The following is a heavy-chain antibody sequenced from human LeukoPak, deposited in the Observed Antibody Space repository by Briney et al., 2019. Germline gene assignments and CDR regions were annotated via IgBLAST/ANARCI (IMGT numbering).Heavy chain of an antibody. CDR1: GFTFSSYA. J-gene: IGHJ6*03. CDR2: ICTSGST. V-gene: IGHV4-4*07. CDR3: ARSCSSTSCYTGAYYYYMDV. D-gene: IGHD2-2*02. Sequence: GSLRLSCAASGFTFSSYAMSWIRQPAGKGLEWIGRICTSGSTNYNPSLKSRVTISVDTSKNQFSLKLSSVTAADTAVYYCARSCSSTSCYTGAYYYYMDVWGKGTTVTVSS.